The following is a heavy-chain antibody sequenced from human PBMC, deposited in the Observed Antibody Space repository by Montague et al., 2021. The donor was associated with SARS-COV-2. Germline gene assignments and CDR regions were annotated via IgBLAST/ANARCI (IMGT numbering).Heavy chain of an antibody. CDR2: IYYSWTT. Sequence: SETLSLTCTVSGGSISSSNYYWVWIRPPPGQGLEWIGSIYYSWTTYYNPYLQSRVTISVDTSKKQFSLDLSSVTAADTAVYYCARETYTSGWFYQFDYWGQGTLVTVSS. V-gene: IGHV4-39*01. D-gene: IGHD6-19*01. CDR1: GGSISSSNYY. CDR3: ARETYTSGWFYQFDY. J-gene: IGHJ4*02.